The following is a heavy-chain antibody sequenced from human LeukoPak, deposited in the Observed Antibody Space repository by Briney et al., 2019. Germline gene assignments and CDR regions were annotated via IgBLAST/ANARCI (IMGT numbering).Heavy chain of an antibody. Sequence: GGSLRLSCTASGFTFGDYAMSWVRQAPGKGLEWVGFIRSKAYGGTTEYAASVKGRFTISRDDSKSIAYLQMNSLKTEDTAVYYCTRGGYYGSGSIEVPKSYWGQGTLVTVSS. CDR2: IRSKAYGGTT. D-gene: IGHD3-10*01. CDR1: GFTFGDYA. CDR3: TRGGYYGSGSIEVPKSY. V-gene: IGHV3-49*04. J-gene: IGHJ4*02.